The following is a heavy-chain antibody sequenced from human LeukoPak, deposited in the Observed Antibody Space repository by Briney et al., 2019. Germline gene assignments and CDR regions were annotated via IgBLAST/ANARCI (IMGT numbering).Heavy chain of an antibody. J-gene: IGHJ3*02. V-gene: IGHV1-46*01. D-gene: IGHD3-16*01. CDR2: INPSGGST. CDR3: ARDGRPIMTAFDI. Sequence: ASVKVSCTASGYTFTSYYMHWVRQAPGQGLEWMGIINPSGGSTSYAQKFQGRVTMTRDTSTSTVYMELSSLRSEDTAVYYCARDGRPIMTAFDIWGQGTMVTVSS. CDR1: GYTFTSYY.